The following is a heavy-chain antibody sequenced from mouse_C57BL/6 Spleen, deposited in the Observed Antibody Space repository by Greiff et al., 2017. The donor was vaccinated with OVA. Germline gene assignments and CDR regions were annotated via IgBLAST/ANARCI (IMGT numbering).Heavy chain of an antibody. CDR2: ISSGGSYT. D-gene: IGHD3-2*02. V-gene: IGHV5-6*01. CDR1: GFTFSSYG. CDR3: ARHDSSGPYYAMDY. J-gene: IGHJ4*01. Sequence: EVQGVESGGDLVKPGGSLKLSCAASGFTFSSYGMSWVRQTPDKRLEWVATISSGGSYTYYPDSVKGRFTISRDNAKNTLYLQMSSLKSEDTAMYYCARHDSSGPYYAMDYWGQGTSVTVSS.